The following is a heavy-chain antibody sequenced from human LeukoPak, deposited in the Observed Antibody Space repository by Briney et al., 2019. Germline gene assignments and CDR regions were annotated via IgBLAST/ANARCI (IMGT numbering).Heavy chain of an antibody. CDR3: ARGPDY. Sequence: PGRSLRLSCAASGFTFSNYGMHWVRQAPGKGLEWVAVISYDGSNKYYADSVKGRFTISRDNSKNTLYLQMNSLRAEDTAVYYCARGPDYWGQGTLVTVSS. CDR1: GFTFSNYG. CDR2: ISYDGSNK. V-gene: IGHV3-30*03. J-gene: IGHJ4*02.